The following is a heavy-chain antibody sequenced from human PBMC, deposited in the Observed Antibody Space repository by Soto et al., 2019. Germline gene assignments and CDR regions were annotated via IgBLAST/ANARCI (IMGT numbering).Heavy chain of an antibody. Sequence: PGESLKISCKGSGYSFTSYWISWVRQMPGKGLEWMGRIDPSDSYTNYSPSFQGHVTISADKSISTAYLQWSSLKASDTAMYYCASSYYYDSSGYPGQENFQHWGQGTLVTVSS. CDR2: IDPSDSYT. J-gene: IGHJ1*01. D-gene: IGHD3-22*01. CDR1: GYSFTSYW. CDR3: ASSYYYDSSGYPGQENFQH. V-gene: IGHV5-10-1*01.